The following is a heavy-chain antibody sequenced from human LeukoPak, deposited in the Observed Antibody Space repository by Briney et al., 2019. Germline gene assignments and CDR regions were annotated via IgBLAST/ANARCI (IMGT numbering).Heavy chain of an antibody. V-gene: IGHV4-38-2*01. CDR2: IYHSGST. CDR3: ARVRYYDSSTV. D-gene: IGHD3-22*01. Sequence: SETLSLTCAVSGYSISSGYYWGWIRQPPGKGLEWIGSIYHSGSTYYNPSLKSRVTISVDTSKNQFSLKLSSVTAADTAVYYCARVRYYDSSTVWGQGTMVTVSS. CDR1: GYSISSGYY. J-gene: IGHJ3*01.